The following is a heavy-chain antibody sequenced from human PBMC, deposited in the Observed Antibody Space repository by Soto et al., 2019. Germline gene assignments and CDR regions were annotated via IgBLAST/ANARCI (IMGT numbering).Heavy chain of an antibody. V-gene: IGHV1-69*01. CDR3: ARDKFSRYCSGGSCLSNWFDP. Sequence: QVQLVQSGAEVKKPGSSVKVSCKASGGTFSSYAISWVRQAPGQGLEWMGGIILIFGTANYAQKFQGRVTITSDESTSTAYMELSSLRSEDTAVYYCARDKFSRYCSGGSCLSNWFDPWGQGPLVTVSS. CDR1: GGTFSSYA. J-gene: IGHJ5*02. CDR2: IILIFGTA. D-gene: IGHD2-15*01.